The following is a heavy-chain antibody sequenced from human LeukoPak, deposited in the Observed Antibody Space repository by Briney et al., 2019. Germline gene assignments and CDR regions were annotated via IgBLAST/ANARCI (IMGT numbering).Heavy chain of an antibody. J-gene: IGHJ3*02. V-gene: IGHV4-30-4*01. CDR2: IYYSGST. Sequence: PSETLSLTCTVSGGSISSGDYYWSWIHQPPGKGLEWIGYIYYSGSTYYNPSLKSRVTISVDTSKNQFSLKLSSVTAADTAVYYCARGGNYYDSSGYYSGAFDIWGQGTMVTVSS. D-gene: IGHD3-22*01. CDR1: GGSISSGDYY. CDR3: ARGGNYYDSSGYYSGAFDI.